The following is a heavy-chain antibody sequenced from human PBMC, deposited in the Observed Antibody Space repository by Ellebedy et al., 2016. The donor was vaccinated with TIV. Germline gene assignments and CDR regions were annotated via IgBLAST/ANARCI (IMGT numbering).Heavy chain of an antibody. CDR3: ARLRDALADELDY. Sequence: GESLKISCQTSGYRFTSHWIAWVRQQPGKGLEWVGFIYPGDSDARYSPSFQGQVTISSDNSITTAYLQWRGLKASDTAMYYCARLRDALADELDYWGQGTLVTVSS. D-gene: IGHD6-19*01. J-gene: IGHJ4*02. V-gene: IGHV5-51*01. CDR1: GYRFTSHW. CDR2: IYPGDSDA.